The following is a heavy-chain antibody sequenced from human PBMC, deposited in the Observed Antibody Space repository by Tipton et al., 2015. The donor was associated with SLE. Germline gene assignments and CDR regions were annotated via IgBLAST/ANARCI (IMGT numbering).Heavy chain of an antibody. D-gene: IGHD1-26*01. CDR2: IYSSGST. V-gene: IGHV4-4*09. CDR1: GDSIRGYF. J-gene: IGHJ4*02. CDR3: ARRGVGHYFDY. Sequence: TLSLTCTVSGDSIRGYFWSWFRQSPGKELEWIAYIYSSGSTNYNPSLRSRVTMSVDTSKNQFSLHLSSVTAADTAVYFCARRGVGHYFDYWGQGALITVSS.